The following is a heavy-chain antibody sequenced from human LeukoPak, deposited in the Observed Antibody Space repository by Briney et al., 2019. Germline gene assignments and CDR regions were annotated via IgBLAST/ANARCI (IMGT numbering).Heavy chain of an antibody. CDR3: ASSYYYDSSGSGDDAFDI. Sequence: SETLSLTCTVSGGSFSSDYWSWIRQPPGKGLEWIGYIYYTGSTNYNPSLKSRVTISVDTSKNQFSLKLSSVTAADTAVYYCASSYYYDSSGSGDDAFDIWGQGTMVTVSS. V-gene: IGHV4-59*01. J-gene: IGHJ3*02. CDR1: GGSFSSDY. CDR2: IYYTGST. D-gene: IGHD3-22*01.